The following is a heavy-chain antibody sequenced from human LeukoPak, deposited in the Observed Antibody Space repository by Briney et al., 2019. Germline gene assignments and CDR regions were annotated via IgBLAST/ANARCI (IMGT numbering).Heavy chain of an antibody. CDR3: AKMYSSGCNWCFFND. CDR2: ITGSGDNT. V-gene: IGHV3-23*01. D-gene: IGHD6-19*01. J-gene: IGHJ4*02. CDR1: GFIFSSSA. Sequence: PGGSLRLSRAAPGFIFSSSAMSWVRQATGKGLEWISAITGSGDNTNYADSVKGRFTISRDNSKNTLYLQINSLRPEDTAVYYCAKMYSSGCNWCFFNDWGQGTLVTVSS.